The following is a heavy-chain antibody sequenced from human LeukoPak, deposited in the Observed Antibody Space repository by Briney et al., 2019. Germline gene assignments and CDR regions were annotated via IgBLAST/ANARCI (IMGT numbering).Heavy chain of an antibody. Sequence: GESLKISCKGSGYSFTSYWIGWVRQMPGKGLEWMGIIYPGDSDTRYSPSFQGQVTISADKSISTAYLQWSSLKAPDTAMYYCARCGRYYDFWSGYPHFDYWGQGTLVTVSS. J-gene: IGHJ4*02. CDR2: IYPGDSDT. V-gene: IGHV5-51*01. CDR3: ARCGRYYDFWSGYPHFDY. CDR1: GYSFTSYW. D-gene: IGHD3-3*01.